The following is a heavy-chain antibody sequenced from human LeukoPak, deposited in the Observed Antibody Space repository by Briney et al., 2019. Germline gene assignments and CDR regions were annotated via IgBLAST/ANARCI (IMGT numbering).Heavy chain of an antibody. D-gene: IGHD2-15*01. J-gene: IGHJ4*02. CDR1: GYTFTSYD. Sequence: ASVKVSCKASGYTFTSYDINWVRQATGQGLEWMGWMNPNSGNTGYAQKFQRRVTITRNTSISTAYMELSSLRSGDTAVYYCARAGGYCGRISCPYYFDYWGQGSLVAVSS. CDR3: ARAGGYCGRISCPYYFDY. CDR2: MNPNSGNT. V-gene: IGHV1-8*03.